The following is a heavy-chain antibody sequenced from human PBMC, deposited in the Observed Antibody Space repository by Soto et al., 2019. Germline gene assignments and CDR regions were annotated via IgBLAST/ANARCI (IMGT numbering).Heavy chain of an antibody. J-gene: IGHJ6*03. CDR2: ISYDGSNK. CDR3: ARDRWARYYYMDV. Sequence: GGSLRLSCAASGFTFSSYAMHWVRQAPGKGLEWVAVISYDGSNKYYADSVKGRFTISRDNSKNTLYLQMNSLRAEDTAVYYCARDRWARYYYMDVWGKGTTVTVSS. CDR1: GFTFSSYA. D-gene: IGHD3-16*01. V-gene: IGHV3-30-3*01.